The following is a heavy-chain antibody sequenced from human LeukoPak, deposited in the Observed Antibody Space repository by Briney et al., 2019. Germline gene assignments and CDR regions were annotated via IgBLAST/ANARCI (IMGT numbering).Heavy chain of an antibody. CDR3: AGDRGAGPFDP. Sequence: GGSLRLSCAAPGFTFSSYGMHWVRQAPGKGLEWVAVIWSDGSNKNYADSVKGRFTISRDNSKNTLFLQMNSLSAEDTAVYYCAGDRGAGPFDPWGQGTLVIVSS. CDR2: IWSDGSNK. V-gene: IGHV3-33*01. J-gene: IGHJ5*02. CDR1: GFTFSSYG. D-gene: IGHD1-26*01.